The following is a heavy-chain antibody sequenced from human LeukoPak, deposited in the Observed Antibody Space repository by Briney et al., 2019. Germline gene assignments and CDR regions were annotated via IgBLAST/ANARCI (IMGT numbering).Heavy chain of an antibody. V-gene: IGHV3-7*01. CDR3: ARDMWQWLASFDY. Sequence: PGGSLRLSCAASGFTFSGYWMSWVRQAPGKGLEWVANIKQDGSEKYYVDSVKGRFTISRDNAKNSLYLQMNSLRAEDTAVYYCARDMWQWLASFDYWGQGTLVTVSS. CDR1: GFTFSGYW. CDR2: IKQDGSEK. J-gene: IGHJ4*02. D-gene: IGHD6-19*01.